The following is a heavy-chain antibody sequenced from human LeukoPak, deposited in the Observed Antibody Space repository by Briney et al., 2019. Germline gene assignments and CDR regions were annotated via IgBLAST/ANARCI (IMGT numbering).Heavy chain of an antibody. CDR2: ISWDGGST. D-gene: IGHD1-26*01. V-gene: IGHV3-43D*03. CDR1: GFTFDDYA. Sequence: GGSLRLSCAASGFTFDDYAMHWVRQAPGKGLEWVSLISWDGGSTYYADSVKGRFTISRDNSKNSLYLQMNSLRAEDTAVYYCARDRTYSGSFFDYWGQGTLVTVSS. J-gene: IGHJ4*02. CDR3: ARDRTYSGSFFDY.